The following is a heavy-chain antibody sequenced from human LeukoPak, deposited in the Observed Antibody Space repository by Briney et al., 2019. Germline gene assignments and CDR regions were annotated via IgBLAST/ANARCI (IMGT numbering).Heavy chain of an antibody. V-gene: IGHV4-34*01. CDR2: INHSGST. D-gene: IGHD2-2*01. CDR3: ARHGRWRVGYQLLRTNWFDP. CDR1: GGSFSGYY. Sequence: SETLSLTCAVYGGSFSGYYWSWIRQPPGKGLEWIGEINHSGSTNYNPSLKSRVTISVDTSKNQFSLKLSSVTAADTAVYYCARHGRWRVGYQLLRTNWFDPWGQGTLVTVSS. J-gene: IGHJ5*02.